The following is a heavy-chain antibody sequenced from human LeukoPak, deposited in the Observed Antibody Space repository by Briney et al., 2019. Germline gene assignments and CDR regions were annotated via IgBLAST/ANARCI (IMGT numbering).Heavy chain of an antibody. CDR3: AKDRSSWGAFDY. Sequence: PGRSLRLSCAASGFTFDDYAMHWVRQAPGKGLEWVSGISWNSGSIGYADSVKGRFTISRDNAKNSLYLQMNSLRAEDTALYYRAKDRSSWGAFDYWGQGTLVTVSS. CDR2: ISWNSGSI. V-gene: IGHV3-9*01. J-gene: IGHJ4*02. D-gene: IGHD6-13*01. CDR1: GFTFDDYA.